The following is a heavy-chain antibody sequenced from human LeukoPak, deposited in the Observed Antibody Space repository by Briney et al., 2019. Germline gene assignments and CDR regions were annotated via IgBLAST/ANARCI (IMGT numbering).Heavy chain of an antibody. CDR1: GGALRSYY. V-gene: IGHV4-59*01. CDR2: ISYSGST. CDR3: ARVLGYCSSTSCYGAYYYYYMDV. D-gene: IGHD2-2*01. J-gene: IGHJ6*03. Sequence: SETLSLTCTVSGGALRSYYLSWIRQPPGKGLEWIWYISYSGSTNYNPSLKSRVTISVDTSKTQFSLKLSSVTAADTAVYYCARVLGYCSSTSCYGAYYYYYMDVWGKGTTVTVSS.